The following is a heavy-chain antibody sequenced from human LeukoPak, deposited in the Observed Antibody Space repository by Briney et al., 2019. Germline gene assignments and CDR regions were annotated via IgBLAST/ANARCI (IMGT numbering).Heavy chain of an antibody. D-gene: IGHD2-21*01. V-gene: IGHV3-15*01. CDR2: IKSKTDSRTT. CDR3: TRDPLWRWPDPFDY. Sequence: GGSLRLFCAASGFTFSNAWMSWVRQAPGKGLEWVGRIKSKTDSRTTEYAAPVKGRFTISRDDSKTTLYLQMNSLKTEDTAVYYYTRDPLWRWPDPFDYWGQGTLVTVSS. J-gene: IGHJ4*02. CDR1: GFTFSNAW.